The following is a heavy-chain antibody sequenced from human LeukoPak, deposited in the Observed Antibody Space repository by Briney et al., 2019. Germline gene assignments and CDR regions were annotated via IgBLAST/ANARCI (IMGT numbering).Heavy chain of an antibody. CDR3: ARGDFGGVINDY. CDR2: IFYSGST. V-gene: IGHV4-59*01. J-gene: IGHJ4*02. D-gene: IGHD3-16*02. Sequence: PSETLSLTCTVSGASISNYYWSWIRQPPGKGLGWIGYIFYSGSTNYNPSLKSRVTISVDTSKNQFSLKLNSVTAADTAVYYCARGDFGGVINDYWGQGTLVTVSS. CDR1: GASISNYY.